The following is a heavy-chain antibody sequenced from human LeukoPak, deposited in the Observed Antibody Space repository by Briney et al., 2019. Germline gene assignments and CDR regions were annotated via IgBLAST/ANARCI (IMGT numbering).Heavy chain of an antibody. V-gene: IGHV2-5*02. Sequence: SGPTLVKPTQTLTLTCTFSGFSLSTSGVGVGWIRQPPGKALEWLALIYWDDDKRYSPSLKSRLTITKDTSKNQVVLTMTNTDPVDTATYYCARQGHYGSGDYYFDYWGQGTLVTVSS. CDR2: IYWDDDK. CDR3: ARQGHYGSGDYYFDY. J-gene: IGHJ4*02. D-gene: IGHD3-10*01. CDR1: GFSLSTSGVG.